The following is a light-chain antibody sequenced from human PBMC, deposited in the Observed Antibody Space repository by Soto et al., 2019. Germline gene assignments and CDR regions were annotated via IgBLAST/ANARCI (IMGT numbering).Light chain of an antibody. CDR2: STS. Sequence: IVLTQSPATLSVSPGERATLSCRASQGFXSNFFWYQQKPGQGPRILXVSTSTMATGIPARLSGSGSGTDFTLTISSLQFEYFAVYYSQQYKNGPRTFGQGTKVEIK. V-gene: IGKV3-15*01. CDR3: QQYKNGPRT. CDR1: QGFXSN. J-gene: IGKJ1*01.